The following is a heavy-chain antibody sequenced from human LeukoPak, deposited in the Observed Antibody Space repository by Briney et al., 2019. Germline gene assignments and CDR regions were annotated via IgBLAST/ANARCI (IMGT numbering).Heavy chain of an antibody. CDR1: GNSISSGDNY. Sequence: SETLSLTCTVSGNSISSGDNYWSWIRQPAGKGLEWIGRIYTSGSTNYNPSLKSRVTISGDTSKNQFSLKLSSVTAADTAVYYCARDGVVVAATFDYWGQGTLVTVSS. CDR2: IYTSGST. J-gene: IGHJ4*02. CDR3: ARDGVVVAATFDY. V-gene: IGHV4-61*02. D-gene: IGHD2-15*01.